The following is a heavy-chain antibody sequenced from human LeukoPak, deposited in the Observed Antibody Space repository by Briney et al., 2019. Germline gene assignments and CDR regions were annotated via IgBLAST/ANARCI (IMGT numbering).Heavy chain of an antibody. J-gene: IGHJ1*01. D-gene: IGHD5-12*01. CDR3: ARGDVDKYFQH. Sequence: SETLSLTCTVSGGSISSYYWSWIRQPPGKGLEWIGYIYYCGSTNYNPSLKSRVTISVDTSKNQFSLKLSSVTAADTAVYYCARGDVDKYFQHWGQGTLVTVSS. V-gene: IGHV4-59*01. CDR1: GGSISSYY. CDR2: IYYCGST.